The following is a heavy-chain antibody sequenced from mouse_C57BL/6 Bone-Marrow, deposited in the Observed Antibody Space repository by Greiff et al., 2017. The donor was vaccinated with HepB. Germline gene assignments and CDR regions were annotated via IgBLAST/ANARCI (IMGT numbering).Heavy chain of an antibody. CDR3: ARGEDYGSSPFAY. Sequence: VKLQQSGAELVKPGASVKMSCKASGYTFTSYWITWVKQRPGQGLEWIGDIYPGSGSTNYNEKFKSKATLTVDTSSSTAYMQLSSLTSEDSAVYYCARGEDYGSSPFAYWGQGTLVTVSA. J-gene: IGHJ3*01. CDR2: IYPGSGST. CDR1: GYTFTSYW. D-gene: IGHD1-1*01. V-gene: IGHV1-55*01.